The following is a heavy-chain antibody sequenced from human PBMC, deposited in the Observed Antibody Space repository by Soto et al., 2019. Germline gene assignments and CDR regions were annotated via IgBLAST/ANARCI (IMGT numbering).Heavy chain of an antibody. CDR2: ICNSGTT. D-gene: IGHD3-22*01. J-gene: IGHJ6*03. Sequence: QVQLQESGPTLVKPSETLSLTCTVSGGSIRSYCWSWIRQPPGEGLEWIGCICNSGTTHYNTSLKSRVAISRDTQKNPYSLQLSSVTVADTAVYYCAGGGSIVVATRRLMDVWGKGTTVTVSS. CDR1: GGSIRSYC. CDR3: AGGGSIVVATRRLMDV. V-gene: IGHV4-59*03.